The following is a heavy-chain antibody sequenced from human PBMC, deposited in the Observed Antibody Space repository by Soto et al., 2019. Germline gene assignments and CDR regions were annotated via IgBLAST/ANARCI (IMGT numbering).Heavy chain of an antibody. D-gene: IGHD6-13*01. Sequence: SETLSLTCAVSGDSINSSHWWNWVRQPPGKGLEWIGQISHSGSTNYNPSLTSRVNKSVDKSKNHFSLKLTSVTAADTGVYYCATTPGLSPAGSFDWWGQGILVTVSS. CDR2: ISHSGST. V-gene: IGHV4-4*02. J-gene: IGHJ4*02. CDR1: GDSINSSHW. CDR3: ATTPGLSPAGSFDW.